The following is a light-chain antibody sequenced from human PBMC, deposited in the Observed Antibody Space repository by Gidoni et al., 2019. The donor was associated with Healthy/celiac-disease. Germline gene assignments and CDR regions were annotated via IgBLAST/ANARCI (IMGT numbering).Light chain of an antibody. J-gene: IGKJ2*01. CDR3: QQSYSTPYT. CDR2: AAS. CDR1: QSISSY. V-gene: IGKV1-39*01. Sequence: DIQMTQSPSSLSASVGDRVTITCRASQSISSYLNWYQQKPGKAPKLLIYAASSLQSGVPSWFSGSGAGTDCTLTISSLQPEEFATYYCQQSYSTPYTFGQGTKLEIK.